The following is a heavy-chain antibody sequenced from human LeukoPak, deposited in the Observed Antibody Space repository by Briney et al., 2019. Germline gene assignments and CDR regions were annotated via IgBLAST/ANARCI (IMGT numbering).Heavy chain of an antibody. D-gene: IGHD2-15*01. Sequence: SETLSLTCTVSGGSISSYYWSWIRQPPGKGLEWIGYVYYSGSTNYNPSLKSRVTISVDTSKSQFSLKLSSVTAADTAVYYCARGGQYSGYWGQGTLVTVSS. CDR2: VYYSGST. J-gene: IGHJ4*02. CDR3: ARGGQYSGY. CDR1: GGSISSYY. V-gene: IGHV4-59*01.